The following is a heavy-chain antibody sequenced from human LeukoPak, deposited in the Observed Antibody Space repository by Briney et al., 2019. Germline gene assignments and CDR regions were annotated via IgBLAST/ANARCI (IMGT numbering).Heavy chain of an antibody. V-gene: IGHV3-48*04. CDR1: GFTFSSYS. CDR3: ADSLFYGSGSN. J-gene: IGHJ4*02. D-gene: IGHD3-10*01. Sequence: PGGSLRLSCAASGFTFSSYSMNWVRQAPGKGLEWVSYISSSSSSTIYYADSVKGRFTISRDNAKNSLYLQMNSLRVEDTAVYYCADSLFYGSGSNWGQGTLVTVSS. CDR2: ISSSSSSTI.